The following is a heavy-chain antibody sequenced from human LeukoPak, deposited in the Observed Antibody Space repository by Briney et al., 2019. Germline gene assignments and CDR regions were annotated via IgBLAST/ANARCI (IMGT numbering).Heavy chain of an antibody. Sequence: SETLSLTCAVSGYSISSGYYWGWIRQPPGKGLEWIGSIYHSGSTYYNPSLKSRVTISVDTSKNQFSLKLSSVTAADTAVYYCAGLTTRVDYWGQGTLVTVSS. J-gene: IGHJ4*02. D-gene: IGHD4-17*01. V-gene: IGHV4-38-2*01. CDR1: GYSISSGYY. CDR3: AGLTTRVDY. CDR2: IYHSGST.